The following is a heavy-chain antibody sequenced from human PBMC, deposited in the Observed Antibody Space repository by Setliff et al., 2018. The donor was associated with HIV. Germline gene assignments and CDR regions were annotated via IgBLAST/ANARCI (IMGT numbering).Heavy chain of an antibody. CDR1: GGSSNDYY. CDR2: IYNSEMI. Sequence: TSETLSLTCAVYGGSSNDYYWSWIRQPPGKGLQWIGFIYNSEMINYNPSLKSRVSMSLDTSKNQFSLKLNSVTAADTAVYYCARLGLYYYDSSGYVGGNFDYWGQGTLVTVSS. J-gene: IGHJ4*02. V-gene: IGHV4-59*01. D-gene: IGHD3-22*01. CDR3: ARLGLYYYDSSGYVGGNFDY.